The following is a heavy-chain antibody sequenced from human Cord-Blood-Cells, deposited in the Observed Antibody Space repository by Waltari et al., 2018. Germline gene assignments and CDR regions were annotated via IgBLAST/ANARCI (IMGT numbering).Heavy chain of an antibody. CDR1: GYTFTGYY. J-gene: IGHJ3*02. CDR3: ARSVRMGALDAFDI. V-gene: IGHV1-2*04. D-gene: IGHD1-26*01. CDR2: INPNSGVT. Sequence: QVQLVQSGAEVKQPGASVKVSCKASGYTFTGYYMPWVRQAPGQGLEWMGWINPNSGVTNYAQKFQGWVTMTRDTSISTAYMELSRLRSDDTAVYYCARSVRMGALDAFDIWGQGTMVTVSS.